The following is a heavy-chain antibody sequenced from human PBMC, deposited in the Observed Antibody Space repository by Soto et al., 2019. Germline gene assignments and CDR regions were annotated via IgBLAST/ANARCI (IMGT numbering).Heavy chain of an antibody. CDR2: IYHTGSA. CDR3: ARRTTGSGWYPMFDT. CDR1: GASMTSSHW. V-gene: IGHV4-4*02. J-gene: IGHJ5*02. Sequence: QVQLQESGPGLVKPSGTLSLTCAVSGASMTSSHWWSWVRQPPGKGLEWIGEIYHTGSANYKPSLESRVTISVDKSKNRFSLILPSVTAADTATYYCARRTTGSGWYPMFDTWGQGALVTVSS. D-gene: IGHD6-19*01.